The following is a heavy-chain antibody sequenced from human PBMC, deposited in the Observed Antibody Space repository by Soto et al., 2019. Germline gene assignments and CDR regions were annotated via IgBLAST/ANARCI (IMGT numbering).Heavy chain of an antibody. V-gene: IGHV3-30-3*01. CDR2: ISYDGSNK. D-gene: IGHD2-21*02. J-gene: IGHJ6*02. CDR1: GFTFSSYA. CDR3: ARFIVVVTPNV. Sequence: GGSLRLSCAASGFTFSSYAMHWVRQAPGKGLEWVAVISYDGSNKYYADSVKGRFTISRDNSKNTLYLQMNSLRAEDTAVYSFARFIVVVTPNVWGQETTVTVSS.